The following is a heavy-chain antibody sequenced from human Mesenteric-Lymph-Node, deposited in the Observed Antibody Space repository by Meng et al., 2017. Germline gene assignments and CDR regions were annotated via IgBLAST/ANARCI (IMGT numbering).Heavy chain of an antibody. CDR3: AGAPNSKYYDY. Sequence: GESLKISCAVSGVTVSRYAMHWVRQAPGKGPEWVAVISSDGNRQYYADSVKGRFTISRDLSKSTLYLQMSSLRVEDTAVYYCAGAPNSKYYDYWGQGILVTVSS. CDR2: ISSDGNRQ. J-gene: IGHJ4*02. CDR1: GVTVSRYA. D-gene: IGHD4-23*01. V-gene: IGHV3-30*07.